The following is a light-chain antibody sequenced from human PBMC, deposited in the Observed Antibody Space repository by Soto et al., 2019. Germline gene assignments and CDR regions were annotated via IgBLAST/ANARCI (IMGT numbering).Light chain of an antibody. CDR1: QTLSSSY. Sequence: VMTQSPLSLPVTLGQPASISCRASQTLSSSYLAWYQQKPGQAPRLLIYDASNRATGIPARFSGSGSGTDFTLTISSLEPEDFAVYYCQQRSNWPTITFGQGTRLEIK. V-gene: IGKV3-11*01. CDR3: QQRSNWPTIT. CDR2: DAS. J-gene: IGKJ5*01.